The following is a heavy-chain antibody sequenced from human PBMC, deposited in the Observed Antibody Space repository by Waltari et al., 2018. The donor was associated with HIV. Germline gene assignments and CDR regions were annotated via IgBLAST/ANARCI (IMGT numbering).Heavy chain of an antibody. CDR3: ARGGSGWYREAAEIDY. J-gene: IGHJ4*02. D-gene: IGHD6-19*01. CDR2: SSMSGNFI. CDR1: GFIFNDFY. V-gene: IGHV3-11*01. Sequence: QVQLVESGGGLVKPGGSLRLSCAASGFIFNDFYMSWVRRAPGEGLDALSYSSMSGNFIYYADSVRGRFHIARDNAKNSLYLQMDSLRAEDTAVYYCARGGSGWYREAAEIDYWGQGSLVTVSS.